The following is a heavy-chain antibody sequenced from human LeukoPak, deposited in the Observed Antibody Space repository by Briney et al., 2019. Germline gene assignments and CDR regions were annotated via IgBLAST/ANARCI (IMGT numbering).Heavy chain of an antibody. D-gene: IGHD2-15*01. CDR2: VSGGGGST. Sequence: GGSLRLSCAASGFTFSNYAMSWVRQAPRKGLQWVSAVSGGGGSTSYADSVKGRFTISRDNSKNTIYLQLNSLRAEDTAVYYCAKSGTACSGRSCYSHYFDFWGQGTLVTVSS. V-gene: IGHV3-23*01. CDR3: AKSGTACSGRSCYSHYFDF. J-gene: IGHJ4*02. CDR1: GFTFSNYA.